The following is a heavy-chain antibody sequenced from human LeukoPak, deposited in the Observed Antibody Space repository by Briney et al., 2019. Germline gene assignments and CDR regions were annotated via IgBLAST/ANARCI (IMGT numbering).Heavy chain of an antibody. CDR1: GFKFSSYW. V-gene: IGHV3-74*01. CDR2: INTNGDSA. J-gene: IGHJ4*01. CDR3: VRDNAYTFDY. D-gene: IGHD5-24*01. Sequence: QPGGSLRLSCAVSGFKFSSYWMNWVRQVPGKGLIWVAHINTNGDSANYADSVKGRFTISRDNAKSTLSLQMNSLRAEDTAIYHCVRDNAYTFDYWGQGTLVTVSS.